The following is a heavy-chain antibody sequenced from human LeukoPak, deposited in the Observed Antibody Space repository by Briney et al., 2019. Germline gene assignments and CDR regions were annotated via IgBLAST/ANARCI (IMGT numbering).Heavy chain of an antibody. J-gene: IGHJ4*02. CDR3: ARGGRSYYDSSGYYYS. CDR1: GYSISSDYY. CDR2: INHSGST. D-gene: IGHD3-22*01. Sequence: PSETLSLTCAVSGYSISSDYYWTWIRQPPGKGLEWIGEINHSGSTNYSPSLKSRVTISVDTSKNQFSLKLSSVTAADTAVYYCARGGRSYYDSSGYYYSWGQGTLVTVSS. V-gene: IGHV4-34*01.